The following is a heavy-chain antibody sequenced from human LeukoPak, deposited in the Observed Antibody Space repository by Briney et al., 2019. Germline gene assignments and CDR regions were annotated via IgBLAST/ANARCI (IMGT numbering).Heavy chain of an antibody. D-gene: IGHD3-3*01. CDR2: IYHSGST. V-gene: IGHV4-59*01. Sequence: SETLSLTCTVSGGSIIGYYWNWIRQPPGKGLDWIGYIYHSGSTNYNPSLKSRVTISVDTSKTQISLKLRAVTAAETAVYYCARTRVWSDYWGYFDYWGQGTLVTVSS. CDR1: GGSIIGYY. CDR3: ARTRVWSDYWGYFDY. J-gene: IGHJ4*02.